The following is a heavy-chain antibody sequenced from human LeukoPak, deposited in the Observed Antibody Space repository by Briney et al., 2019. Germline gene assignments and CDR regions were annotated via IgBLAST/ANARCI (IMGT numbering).Heavy chain of an antibody. CDR2: INWNGDST. Sequence: PGGSLRLSCAASGFTFDDYGMSWVRQAPGKGLEWVSGINWNGDSTGYADSVKGRFTISRDNAKNSLYLQMNSLRAEDTAVYYCARSLTEHCSSTSCYPSDYWGQGTLVTVSS. CDR3: ARSLTEHCSSTSCYPSDY. J-gene: IGHJ4*02. V-gene: IGHV3-20*04. D-gene: IGHD2-2*01. CDR1: GFTFDDYG.